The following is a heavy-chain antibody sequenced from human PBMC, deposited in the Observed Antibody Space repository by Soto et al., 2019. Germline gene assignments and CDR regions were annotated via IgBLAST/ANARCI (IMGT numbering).Heavy chain of an antibody. CDR1: GGSFSGYY. D-gene: IGHD2-21*01. Sequence: QVQLQQWGAGLLKPSETLSLTCAAYGGSFSGYYWSWIRQPPGKGLEWSGEINHSGSTNYNPSLKSRVTISVDTSKNQFSLKLSSVTAADTAVYYCARVRVNCVCYYGMDVCGQGTTVTVSS. J-gene: IGHJ6*02. V-gene: IGHV4-34*01. CDR2: INHSGST. CDR3: ARVRVNCVCYYGMDV.